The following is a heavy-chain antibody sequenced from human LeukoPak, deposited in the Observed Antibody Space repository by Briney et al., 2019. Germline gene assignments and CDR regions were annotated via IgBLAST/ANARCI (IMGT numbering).Heavy chain of an antibody. CDR3: AKSPPYQLLPPGY. D-gene: IGHD2-2*01. J-gene: IGHJ4*02. CDR2: IRYDGSNK. V-gene: IGHV3-30*02. Sequence: GGSLRLSCAAAGFTFSSYGMHWVRQAPGKGLEWVAFIRYDGSNKYYADSVKGRFTISRDNSKNTLYLQMNSLRAEDTAVYYCAKSPPYQLLPPGYWGQGTLVTVSS. CDR1: GFTFSSYG.